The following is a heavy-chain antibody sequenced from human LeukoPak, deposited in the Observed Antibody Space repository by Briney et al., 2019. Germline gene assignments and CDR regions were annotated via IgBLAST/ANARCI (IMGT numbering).Heavy chain of an antibody. D-gene: IGHD3-3*01. J-gene: IGHJ4*02. V-gene: IGHV3-30*02. CDR1: GFTFSGSG. Sequence: PGGSLRLSCAASGFTFSGSGMHWVRQAPGKGLEWVTFIRYDGSNKYYTDSVKGRFTISRDNSKNTLYLQMDSLRAEDTAVYYCARDYDISSGYYSPTRGYFGYWGQGTLVTVSS. CDR3: ARDYDISSGYYSPTRGYFGY. CDR2: IRYDGSNK.